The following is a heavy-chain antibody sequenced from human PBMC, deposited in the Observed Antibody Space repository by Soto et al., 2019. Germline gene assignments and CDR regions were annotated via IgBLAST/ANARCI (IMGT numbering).Heavy chain of an antibody. CDR2: INAGNGNT. CDR1: GYSFTSYA. V-gene: IGHV1-3*01. Sequence: ASXKVSCKASGYSFTSYAMHWVRQAPGQRLEWMGWINAGNGNTKYSQKFQGRVTITRDTSASTAYMELSSLRSEDTAVYYCAAPMSYGYFDYWGQGTLVTVSS. CDR3: AAPMSYGYFDY. D-gene: IGHD5-18*01. J-gene: IGHJ4*02.